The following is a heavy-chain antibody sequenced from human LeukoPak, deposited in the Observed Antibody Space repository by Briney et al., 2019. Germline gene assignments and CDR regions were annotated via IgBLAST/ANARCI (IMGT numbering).Heavy chain of an antibody. Sequence: PGRSLRLSCAASGFTFSSYGMHWVRQAPGKGLEWVAVIWYDGSNKYYADSAKGRFTISRDNSKNTLYLQMNSLRAEDTAVYYCAKDHYGSGSYIDYWGQGTLVTVSS. CDR3: AKDHYGSGSYIDY. D-gene: IGHD3-10*01. J-gene: IGHJ4*02. CDR1: GFTFSSYG. CDR2: IWYDGSNK. V-gene: IGHV3-33*06.